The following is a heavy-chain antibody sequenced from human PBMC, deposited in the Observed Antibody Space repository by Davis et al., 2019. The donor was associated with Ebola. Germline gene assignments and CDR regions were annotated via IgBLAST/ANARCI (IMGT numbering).Heavy chain of an antibody. CDR3: ASFGWTSRGIEY. V-gene: IGHV6-1*01. Sequence: HSQTLSLTCAISGDSVSTNSAAWAWIRQSPSRGLEWLGRTYYSSKWYYDYALSVKSRLTINPDTSRNQLSLQLNSVTPEDTAVYYCASFGWTSRGIEYWGQGTLVTVSS. D-gene: IGHD6-19*01. J-gene: IGHJ4*02. CDR2: TYYSSKWYY. CDR1: GDSVSTNSAA.